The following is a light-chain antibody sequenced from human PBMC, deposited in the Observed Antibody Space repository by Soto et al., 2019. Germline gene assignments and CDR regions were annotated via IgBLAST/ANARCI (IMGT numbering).Light chain of an antibody. Sequence: AIQMTQSPSSLSAAVGDRVTITCRASQGIRTDLGWYQQKPGKAPELLISGASSLQSGVPSRFSGSGSGTDFTLTISSLQPEDFATYYCLQDYNYPLTFGQGTKVDIK. J-gene: IGKJ1*01. V-gene: IGKV1-6*01. CDR3: LQDYNYPLT. CDR2: GAS. CDR1: QGIRTD.